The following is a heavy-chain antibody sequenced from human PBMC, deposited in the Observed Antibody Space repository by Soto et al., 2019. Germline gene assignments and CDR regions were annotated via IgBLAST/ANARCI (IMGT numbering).Heavy chain of an antibody. J-gene: IGHJ3*02. CDR1: GFTFSSSA. V-gene: IGHV3-64D*08. CDR3: VKSARRSSYPI. Sequence: PGGSLRLSCSASGFTFSSSAMHWVRQAPGRGLEYVSAINSNGDDTYYADSVKGRFTISRDNSKNTLYLQMSSLRTDDAAVYYCVKSARRSSYPIWGQGTMVTVSS. CDR2: INSNGDDT. D-gene: IGHD3-16*02.